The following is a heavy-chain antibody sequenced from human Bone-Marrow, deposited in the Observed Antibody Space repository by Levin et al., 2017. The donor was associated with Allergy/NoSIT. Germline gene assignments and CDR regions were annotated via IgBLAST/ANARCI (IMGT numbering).Heavy chain of an antibody. CDR3: ARDPFCTNTNCFGWFDP. Sequence: GASVKVSCKASGGTFSHYSITWVRQAPGQGLEWMGGIIPIFGTANYAQKFQGRVTVTADESTSTAYMELNSLRSEDTAMYYCARDPFCTNTNCFGWFDPWGQGTLVTVSS. J-gene: IGHJ5*02. CDR2: IIPIFGTA. V-gene: IGHV1-69*13. CDR1: GGTFSHYS. D-gene: IGHD2-8*01.